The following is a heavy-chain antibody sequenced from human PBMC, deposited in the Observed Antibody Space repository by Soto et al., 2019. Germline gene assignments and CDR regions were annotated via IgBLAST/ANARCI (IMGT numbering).Heavy chain of an antibody. D-gene: IGHD6-6*01. CDR1: GGSISGLTYY. J-gene: IGHJ4*02. Sequence: SETLSLTCTVSGGSISGLTYYWDWIRQPPGKGLEWIGSVYYSGSTYYNPSLKSRVTISVDTSKNQFSLKLTSVTAADTAVYYCAAPPRYWGQGTLVTVSS. CDR2: VYYSGST. CDR3: AAPPRY. V-gene: IGHV4-39*07.